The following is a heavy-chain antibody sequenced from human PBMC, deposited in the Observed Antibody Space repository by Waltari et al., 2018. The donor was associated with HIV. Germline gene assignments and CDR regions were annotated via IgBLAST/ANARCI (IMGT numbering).Heavy chain of an antibody. J-gene: IGHJ6*02. CDR1: GFIFSTYS. V-gene: IGHV3-48*02. D-gene: IGHD1-26*01. Sequence: EALLVESGGAFVQTGGSLRVSCVGTGFIFSTYSRNWVCQAPGKGLEWVAYIGSGGTTIYADSVKGRFTISRDNAKNSVFLQMNSLREDDTAIYFCARDKLGDPAPVWGQGTTVTVSS. CDR2: IGSGGTTI. CDR3: ARDKLGDPAPV.